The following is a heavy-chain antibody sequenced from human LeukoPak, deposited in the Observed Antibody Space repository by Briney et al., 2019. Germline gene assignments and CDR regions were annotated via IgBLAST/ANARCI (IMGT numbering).Heavy chain of an antibody. CDR3: AASQWLPNWFGP. CDR2: IYYSGST. CDR1: GGSISSYY. Sequence: SETLSLTCTVSGGSISSYYWNWIRQPPGKGLEWIGYIYYSGSTNYNPSLKSRVTILIDTSKNQFSLKLSSVTAADTAVYYCAASQWLPNWFGPWGQGTLVTASS. J-gene: IGHJ5*02. D-gene: IGHD5-12*01. V-gene: IGHV4-59*01.